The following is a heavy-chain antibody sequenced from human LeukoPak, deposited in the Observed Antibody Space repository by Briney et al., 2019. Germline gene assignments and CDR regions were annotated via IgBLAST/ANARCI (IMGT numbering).Heavy chain of an antibody. Sequence: SETLSLTRTVSGGSISSYYWSWIRQPPGKGLEWIGFIFYSGTTNYNPSLKSRVTISVDTSKNQFSLKLTSVTAADTAVYYCARVETTLRYFDYWGQGRLVTVSS. V-gene: IGHV4-59*01. J-gene: IGHJ4*02. CDR3: ARVETTLRYFDY. CDR1: GGSISSYY. D-gene: IGHD4-11*01. CDR2: IFYSGTT.